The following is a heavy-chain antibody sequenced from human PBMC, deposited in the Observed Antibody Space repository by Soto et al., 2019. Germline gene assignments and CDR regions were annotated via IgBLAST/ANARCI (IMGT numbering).Heavy chain of an antibody. D-gene: IGHD4-4*01. V-gene: IGHV4-61*01. CDR2: IYYSGST. CDR1: GGSVSSGSYY. CDR3: ARQYSNLSDAFDI. Sequence: SETLSLTCTVSGGSVSSGSYYWSWIRQPPGKGLEWIGYIYYSGSTNYNPSLKSRVTISVDTSKNQFSLKLSSVTAADTAVYYCARQYSNLSDAFDIWGQGTMVTVSS. J-gene: IGHJ3*02.